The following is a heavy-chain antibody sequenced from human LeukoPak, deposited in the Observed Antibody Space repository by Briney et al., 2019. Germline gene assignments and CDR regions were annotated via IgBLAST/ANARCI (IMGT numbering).Heavy chain of an antibody. Sequence: PGGSLRLSCAASGFTFSSYWMHWVRHTPGKGLVWVSRIKGDGSSTSYADSVKGRFTISRDNAKNTLYLQMNSLSAEDTAVYYCARDGYSFGHDFDYWGQGTLVTVSS. CDR2: IKGDGSST. J-gene: IGHJ4*02. D-gene: IGHD5-18*01. V-gene: IGHV3-74*01. CDR1: GFTFSSYW. CDR3: ARDGYSFGHDFDY.